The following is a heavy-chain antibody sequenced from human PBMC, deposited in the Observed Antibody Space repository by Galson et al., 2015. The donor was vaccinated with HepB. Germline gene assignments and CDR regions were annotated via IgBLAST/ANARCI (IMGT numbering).Heavy chain of an antibody. CDR2: TYYRSKWYD. J-gene: IGHJ4*02. V-gene: IGHV6-1*01. Sequence: CAISGDSVSSDSATWNWIRQSPSRGLEWLGRTYYRSKWYDDYAVSVKSRITINPDTSKNQFSLQLNSVTPEDTAVYYCAKGLHYYYDSSGYFQVWGQGTLVTVSS. D-gene: IGHD3-22*01. CDR3: AKGLHYYYDSSGYFQV. CDR1: GDSVSSDSAT.